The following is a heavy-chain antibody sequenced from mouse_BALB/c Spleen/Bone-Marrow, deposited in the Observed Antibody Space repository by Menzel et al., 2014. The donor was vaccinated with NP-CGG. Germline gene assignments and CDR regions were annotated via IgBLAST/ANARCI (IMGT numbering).Heavy chain of an antibody. V-gene: IGHV14-3*02. J-gene: IGHJ2*01. CDR1: GFNIXDTY. CDR3: GRGFTDFDY. Sequence: VQLQQPGAEFVKPGASVKLSCTASGFNIXDTYMDWVKQRPEQGLEWIGRIDPANGNTKYDPEFQGKATITADTSSNTAYLQLSSLTSEDTAVYYCGRGFTDFDYWGQGTTPTVSS. CDR2: IDPANGNT.